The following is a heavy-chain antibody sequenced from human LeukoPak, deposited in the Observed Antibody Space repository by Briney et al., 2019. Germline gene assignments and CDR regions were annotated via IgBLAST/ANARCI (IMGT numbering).Heavy chain of an antibody. D-gene: IGHD5-18*01. Sequence: SETLSLTCTVSGGSISSGGYYWSWIRQHPGKGLEWIGEINHSGSTNYNPSLKSRVTISVDTSKNQFSLKLSSVTAADTAVYYCARTRPRKNSYGYGYWGQGTLVTVSS. CDR3: ARTRPRKNSYGYGY. J-gene: IGHJ4*02. V-gene: IGHV4-39*07. CDR1: GGSISSGGYY. CDR2: INHSGST.